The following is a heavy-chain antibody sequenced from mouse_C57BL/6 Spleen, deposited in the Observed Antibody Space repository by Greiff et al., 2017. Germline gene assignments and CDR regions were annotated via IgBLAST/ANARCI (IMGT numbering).Heavy chain of an antibody. V-gene: IGHV1-52*01. CDR3: ARWRDGDFDY. CDR1: GYTFTSYW. Sequence: QVQLQQPGAELVRPGSSVTLSCKASGYTFTSYWMHWVKQRPIQGLEWIGNIDPSDSETHYNQKFKDKATLTVDKSSSTAYMQLSSLTSEDSAVYYCARWRDGDFDYWGQGTTLTVSS. J-gene: IGHJ2*01. CDR2: IDPSDSET. D-gene: IGHD3-3*01.